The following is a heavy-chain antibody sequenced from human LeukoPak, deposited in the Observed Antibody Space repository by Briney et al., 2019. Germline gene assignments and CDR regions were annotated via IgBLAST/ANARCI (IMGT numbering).Heavy chain of an antibody. J-gene: IGHJ6*02. CDR2: IKSKTDGGTT. D-gene: IGHD3-22*01. Sequence: PGGSLRLSCAASGFTFSNAWMSWVRQAPGKGLEWVGRIKSKTDGGTTDYAAPVKGRFTISRDDSKNTLYLQMNSLKTEDTAVYYCTGGLFHYGMDVWGQGTTVTVAS. V-gene: IGHV3-15*01. CDR3: TGGLFHYGMDV. CDR1: GFTFSNAW.